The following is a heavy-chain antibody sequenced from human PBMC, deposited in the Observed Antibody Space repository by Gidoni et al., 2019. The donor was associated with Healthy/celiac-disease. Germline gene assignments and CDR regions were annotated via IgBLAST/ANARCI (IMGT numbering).Heavy chain of an antibody. CDR2: INPGDSDT. V-gene: IGHV5-51*03. J-gene: IGHJ6*02. Sequence: EVQLVQSGAAVKKPGESLKISCQASGYNFPNYWIAWVRQTPGKGLECMGMINPGDSDTRDSPSLQGQVTISADKSGYIAYLRWGSLKASDTAMYYCARLHYGSGTYYNYYGIDVWGQGTTVTVSS. CDR1: GYNFPNYW. CDR3: ARLHYGSGTYYNYYGIDV. D-gene: IGHD3-10*01.